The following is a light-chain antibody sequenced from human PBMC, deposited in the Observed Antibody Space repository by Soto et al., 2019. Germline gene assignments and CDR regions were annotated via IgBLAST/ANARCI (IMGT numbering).Light chain of an antibody. CDR1: SSDVGLYNY. CDR3: NSYTSSGTYV. CDR2: DVS. J-gene: IGLJ1*01. V-gene: IGLV2-14*03. Sequence: QSVLTQPASVSGSPGQSITISCTGTSSDVGLYNYVSWYRHLPGKAPELIIYDVSNRPSVVSNRFSGSKSANTASLTISGLQAEDEADYYCNSYTSSGTYVFGTGTKLTVL.